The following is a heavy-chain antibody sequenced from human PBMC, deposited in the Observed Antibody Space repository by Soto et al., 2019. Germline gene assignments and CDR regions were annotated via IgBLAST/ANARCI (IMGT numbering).Heavy chain of an antibody. Sequence: PGGSLRLSCAASGFTFSSYGMHWVRQAPGKGLEWVAVISYDGSNKYYADSVKGRFTISRDNSKNTLCLQMNSLRAEDTAVYYCASRLYDSSGYWFDPWGQGT. V-gene: IGHV3-30*03. J-gene: IGHJ5*02. CDR1: GFTFSSYG. CDR3: ASRLYDSSGYWFDP. D-gene: IGHD3-22*01. CDR2: ISYDGSNK.